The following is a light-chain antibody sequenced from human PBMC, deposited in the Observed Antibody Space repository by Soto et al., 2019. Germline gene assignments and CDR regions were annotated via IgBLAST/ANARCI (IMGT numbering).Light chain of an antibody. CDR3: SAWDDNIYGPV. J-gene: IGLJ2*01. CDR2: RDN. Sequence: QSVLTQPPSASGTPGQRVAISCSGGSSDIGSNPVNWYFHLPGAAPKLLIYRDNQRPSGVPHRFSGSKSGTSASLTISGLQSEDEADYFCSAWDDNIYGPVFGGGTKLTVL. CDR1: SSDIGSNP. V-gene: IGLV1-44*01.